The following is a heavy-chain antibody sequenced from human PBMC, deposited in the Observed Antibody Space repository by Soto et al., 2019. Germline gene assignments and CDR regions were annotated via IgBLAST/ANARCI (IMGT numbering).Heavy chain of an antibody. Sequence: PGGSLRLSXGASGFIFSNFDMHWVRQTTEKGLEWVSGIGFAGDTNYSGSVKGRFTISRENAKNSLFLQMNSLRVGDTAVYYCVRGLPGGFDPWGQGTLVTVSS. V-gene: IGHV3-13*01. CDR3: VRGLPGGFDP. D-gene: IGHD3-10*01. CDR2: IGFAGDT. CDR1: GFIFSNFD. J-gene: IGHJ5*02.